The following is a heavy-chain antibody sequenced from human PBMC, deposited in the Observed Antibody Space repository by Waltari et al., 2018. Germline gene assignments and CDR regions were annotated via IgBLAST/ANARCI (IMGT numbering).Heavy chain of an antibody. V-gene: IGHV3-53*01. J-gene: IGHJ4*02. CDR1: GFSVSNNY. CDR3: ARVAAATRGIDD. Sequence: EVQLVESGGGLIQPGGSLSLSCAASGFSVSNNYVTWVRQAAGKGLEWVSVIYSGGATYYADSVKGRCTISRDNLKNTVYLQMNSLRAEDTAVYYCARVAAATRGIDDWGQGTLVTVSS. CDR2: IYSGGAT. D-gene: IGHD2-15*01.